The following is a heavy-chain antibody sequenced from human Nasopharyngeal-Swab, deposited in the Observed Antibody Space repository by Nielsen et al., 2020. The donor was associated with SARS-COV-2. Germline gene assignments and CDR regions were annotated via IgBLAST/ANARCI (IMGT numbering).Heavy chain of an antibody. CDR2: ISGSGGST. D-gene: IGHD3-3*01. V-gene: IGHV3-23*01. CDR1: GFTFSSYA. J-gene: IGHJ5*02. CDR3: AKSSSLYYDFWSGYGGWFDP. Sequence: RGSLRLSCAASGFTFSSYAMSWVRQAPGKGLEWVSAISGSGGSTYYADSVKGRFTISRDNSKNTLYLQMNSLRAEDTAVYYCAKSSSLYYDFWSGYGGWFDPWGQGTLVTVSS.